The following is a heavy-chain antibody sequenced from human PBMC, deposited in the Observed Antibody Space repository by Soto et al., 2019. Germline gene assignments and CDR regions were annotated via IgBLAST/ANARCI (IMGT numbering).Heavy chain of an antibody. CDR2: ISAYNGNT. Sequence: ASVKVSCKASGYTFTSYGISWVRQAPGQGLGWMGWISAYNGNTNYAQKLQGRVTMTTDTSTSTAYMELRSLRSDDTAVYYCARDARPYYDSSGYPYYFDYWGQGTLVTVSS. J-gene: IGHJ4*02. D-gene: IGHD3-22*01. CDR1: GYTFTSYG. V-gene: IGHV1-18*01. CDR3: ARDARPYYDSSGYPYYFDY.